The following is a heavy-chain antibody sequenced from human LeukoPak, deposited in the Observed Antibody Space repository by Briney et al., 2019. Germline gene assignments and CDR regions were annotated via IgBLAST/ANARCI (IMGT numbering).Heavy chain of an antibody. Sequence: SQTLSLTCTVSGGSISSGSYYWSWIRQPAGKGLEWIGRIYTSGSTNYNPSLKSRVTISVDTSKNQFSLKLSSVTAADTAVYYCGRQPFWSGYPHYFYYWGQGTLVTVSS. CDR1: GGSISSGSYY. CDR3: GRQPFWSGYPHYFYY. V-gene: IGHV4-61*02. D-gene: IGHD3-3*01. CDR2: IYTSGST. J-gene: IGHJ4*02.